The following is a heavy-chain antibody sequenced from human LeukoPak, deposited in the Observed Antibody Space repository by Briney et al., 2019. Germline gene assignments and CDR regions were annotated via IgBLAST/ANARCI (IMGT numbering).Heavy chain of an antibody. J-gene: IGHJ6*03. D-gene: IGHD6-13*01. CDR3: AKVLYSSIEPFPFYYMDV. V-gene: IGHV3-30*18. Sequence: GGSLRLSCAASGFTFSSYGMHWVRQAPGKGLEWVAVISYDGSNKYYADSVKGRFTISRDNSKNTLYLQMNSLRAEDTAVYYCAKVLYSSIEPFPFYYMDVWGKGTTVTVSS. CDR2: ISYDGSNK. CDR1: GFTFSSYG.